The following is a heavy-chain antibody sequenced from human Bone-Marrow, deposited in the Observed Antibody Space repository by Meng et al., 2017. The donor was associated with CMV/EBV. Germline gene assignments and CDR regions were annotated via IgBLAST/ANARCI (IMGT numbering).Heavy chain of an antibody. CDR2: ISYDGSNK. CDR3: AREEFRQQLVYGRNWFDP. V-gene: IGHV3-30-3*01. CDR1: GFTFSGYA. Sequence: GESLKISCAASGFTFSGYAMHWVRQAPVKGLEWVAVISYDGSNKYYADSVKGRFSISRDNSRNTLYLQMNSLRAEDTAVYYCAREEFRQQLVYGRNWFDPWGQGTLVTVSS. D-gene: IGHD6-13*01. J-gene: IGHJ5*02.